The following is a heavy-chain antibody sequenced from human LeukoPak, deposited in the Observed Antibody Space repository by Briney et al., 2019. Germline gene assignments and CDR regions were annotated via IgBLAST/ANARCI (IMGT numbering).Heavy chain of an antibody. V-gene: IGHV1-18*04. CDR3: ARDHNWGPDY. CDR2: ITAFNGNT. J-gene: IGHJ4*02. Sequence: ASVKVSCKASGFALYKYNIVWVRQAPGQGLEWVGWITAFNGNTNYAQKVQGRVTMTTDTSTSTSYMELRNLRSDDTAVYYCARDHNWGPDYWGQGTLVLVSS. D-gene: IGHD7-27*01. CDR1: GFALYKYN.